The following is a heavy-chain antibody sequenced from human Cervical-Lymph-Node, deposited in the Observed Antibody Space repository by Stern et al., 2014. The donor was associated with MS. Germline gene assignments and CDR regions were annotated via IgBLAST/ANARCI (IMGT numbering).Heavy chain of an antibody. J-gene: IGHJ6*02. CDR2: ISSSGNTI. Sequence: VQLVESGGGLVKPGGSLRLSCAASGFTFSDYYMTWIRQAPGKGLEWVSYISSSGNTIYYEDSVKGRVTISRDNAKNSLFLQMNSLRAEDTAVYYCARGNDYGDLTMGYYYYYNMDVWGQGTTVTVSS. D-gene: IGHD4-17*01. V-gene: IGHV3-11*01. CDR3: ARGNDYGDLTMGYYYYYNMDV. CDR1: GFTFSDYY.